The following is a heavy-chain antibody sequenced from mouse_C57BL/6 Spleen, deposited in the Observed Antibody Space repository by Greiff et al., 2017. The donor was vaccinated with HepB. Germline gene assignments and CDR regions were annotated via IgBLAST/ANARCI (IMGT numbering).Heavy chain of an antibody. Sequence: QVQLQQPGAELVRPGSSVKLSCKASGYTFTSYWMDWVKQRPGQGLEWIGNIYPSDSETHYNQKFKDKATLTVDKSSSTAYMQLSSLTSEDSAVYYCARNDPPGAMDYWGQGTSVTVSS. CDR2: IYPSDSET. CDR1: GYTFTSYW. J-gene: IGHJ4*01. CDR3: ARNDPPGAMDY. V-gene: IGHV1-61*01. D-gene: IGHD2-12*01.